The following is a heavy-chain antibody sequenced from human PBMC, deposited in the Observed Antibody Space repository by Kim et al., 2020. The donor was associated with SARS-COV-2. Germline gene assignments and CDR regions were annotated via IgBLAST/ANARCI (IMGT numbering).Heavy chain of an antibody. CDR3: ARDQGGSYYVYFDY. CDR1: GGSISSYY. D-gene: IGHD1-26*01. V-gene: IGHV4-4*07. J-gene: IGHJ4*02. CDR2: IYTSGST. Sequence: SETLSLTCTVSGGSISSYYWSWIRQPAGKGLKWIGRIYTSGSTNYNPSLKSRVTMSVDTSKNQFSLKLSSVTAADTAVYYCARDQGGSYYVYFDYWGQGT.